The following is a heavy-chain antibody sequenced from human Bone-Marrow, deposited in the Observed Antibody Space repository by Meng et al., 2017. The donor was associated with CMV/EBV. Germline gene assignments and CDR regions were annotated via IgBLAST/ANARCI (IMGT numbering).Heavy chain of an antibody. CDR1: GFTFSSYA. J-gene: IGHJ4*02. D-gene: IGHD3-16*01. CDR2: IRYDGSNK. Sequence: GGSLRLSCAASGFTFSSYAMHWVRQAPGKGLEWVAFIRYDGSNKYYADSVKGRFTISRDNSTNTLYLQMIRLRAEGTAVYYCLSGVASYWGQGTLVTVSS. V-gene: IGHV3-30*02. CDR3: LSGVASY.